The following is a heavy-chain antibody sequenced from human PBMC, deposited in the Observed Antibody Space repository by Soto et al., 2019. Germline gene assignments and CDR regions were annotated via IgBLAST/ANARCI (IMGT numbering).Heavy chain of an antibody. CDR2: ISYDGSNK. CDR3: ARGGYCSSTSCYWYYYYGMDV. D-gene: IGHD2-2*01. Sequence: QVQLVESGGGVVQPGRSLRLSCAASGFTFSSYAMHWVRQAPGKGLEWVAVISYDGSNKYYADSVKGRFTISRDNSKNTLYLQMNSLRAEDTAVYYCARGGYCSSTSCYWYYYYGMDVWGQGTTVTVS. CDR1: GFTFSSYA. J-gene: IGHJ6*02. V-gene: IGHV3-30-3*01.